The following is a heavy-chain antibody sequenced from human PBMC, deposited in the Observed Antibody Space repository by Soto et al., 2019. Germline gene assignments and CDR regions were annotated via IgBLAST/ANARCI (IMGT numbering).Heavy chain of an antibody. Sequence: GGSLRLSCAASGFTFSSYAMSWVRQAPGKGLEWVSAISGSGGSTYYADSVKGRFTISRDNSKNTLYLQMNSLRAEDTAVYYCAKARFGYSGYDPIYYYYGMDVWGQGTTVTVSS. CDR1: GFTFSSYA. V-gene: IGHV3-23*01. CDR3: AKARFGYSGYDPIYYYYGMDV. CDR2: ISGSGGST. D-gene: IGHD5-12*01. J-gene: IGHJ6*02.